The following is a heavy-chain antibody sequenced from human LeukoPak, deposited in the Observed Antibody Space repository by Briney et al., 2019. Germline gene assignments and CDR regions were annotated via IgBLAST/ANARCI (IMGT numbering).Heavy chain of an antibody. CDR3: ARDSGDSSGCYFDY. Sequence: PGGSLRLSCAASGFTFSTYLMSWVRQAPGKGLEWVGNINQDGSEKYYVDSVKGRFIISRDNAKNSLYLQMNGLRAEDTALYYCARDSGDSSGCYFDYWGRGALVTVSS. D-gene: IGHD3-22*01. CDR1: GFTFSTYL. J-gene: IGHJ4*02. V-gene: IGHV3-7*01. CDR2: INQDGSEK.